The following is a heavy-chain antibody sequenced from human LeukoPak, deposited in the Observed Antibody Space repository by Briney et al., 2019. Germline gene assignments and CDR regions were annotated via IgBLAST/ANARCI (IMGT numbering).Heavy chain of an antibody. CDR1: GGSISSYY. Sequence: PSETLSLTCTVSGGSISSYYWSWIRQPAGKGLEWIGRIYTSGSTNYNPSLKSRVTISVDTSKNQFSLKLSSVTAADTAVYYCARLARDELLWFGELVYYFDYWGQGTLVTVSS. V-gene: IGHV4-4*07. D-gene: IGHD3-10*01. CDR2: IYTSGST. J-gene: IGHJ4*02. CDR3: ARLARDELLWFGELVYYFDY.